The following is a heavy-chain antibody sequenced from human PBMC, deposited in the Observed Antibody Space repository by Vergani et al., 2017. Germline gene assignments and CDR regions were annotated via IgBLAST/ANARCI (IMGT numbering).Heavy chain of an antibody. CDR1: GFTFSNYA. V-gene: IGHV3-23*01. D-gene: IGHD2-21*02. CDR3: AKVLVVTAMRGIGY. CDR2: ISGSGGGT. J-gene: IGHJ4*02. Sequence: EVQLLDSGGGLVQPGGSLRLSCAASGFTFSNYAMSWVRQVPGKGLEWVSSISGSGGGTYYADSVKGRFTISRDNSKNTLDLQMNSLKAEDTAVYYCAKVLVVTAMRGIGYWGQGTLVTVSS.